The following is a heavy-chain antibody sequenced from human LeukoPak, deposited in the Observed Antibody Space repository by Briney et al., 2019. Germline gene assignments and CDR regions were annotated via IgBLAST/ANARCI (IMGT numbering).Heavy chain of an antibody. J-gene: IGHJ4*02. CDR1: GFTFSGYW. CDR3: ARAIAASDTPVDH. Sequence: GGSLRHSCAASGFTFSGYWMHWVRQAPGKGLEWVAVISYDGGNKHYADSVKGRFTISRDNSKNTLYLQMNSLRAEDTAVYYCARAIAASDTPVDHWGQGTLVTVSS. CDR2: ISYDGGNK. D-gene: IGHD6-13*01. V-gene: IGHV3-33*08.